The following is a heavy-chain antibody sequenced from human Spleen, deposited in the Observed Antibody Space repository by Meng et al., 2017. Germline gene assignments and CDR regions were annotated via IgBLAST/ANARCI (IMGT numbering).Heavy chain of an antibody. D-gene: IGHD3-22*01. J-gene: IGHJ5*02. Sequence: VQLQQWGAGLVKPSETLSPACAVFGGSLSGYSCNWFLQPPGKGLEWIGGSDHFGNTIYNPSLKGRLTLSVDTSKHQISLRLTSVIAADTAVYYCVYFRSGYFTSGQGTLVTVSS. CDR2: SDHFGNT. V-gene: IGHV4-34*01. CDR1: GGSLSGYS. CDR3: VYFRSGYFT.